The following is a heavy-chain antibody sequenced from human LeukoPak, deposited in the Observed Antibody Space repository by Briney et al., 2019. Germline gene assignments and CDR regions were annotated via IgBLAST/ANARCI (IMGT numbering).Heavy chain of an antibody. J-gene: IGHJ4*02. D-gene: IGHD2-2*02. CDR3: ARRGRYCSSTSCYSYFDY. CDR2: IYHSGST. V-gene: IGHV4-59*01. CDR1: GGSISSYY. Sequence: SETLSLTCTVSGGSISSYYRSWVRQTPGKGLEWVGYIYHSGSTNYNPSLKSRVTISVDTSKNQFSLKLSSVTAADTAVYYCARRGRYCSSTSCYSYFDYWGQGTLVTVSS.